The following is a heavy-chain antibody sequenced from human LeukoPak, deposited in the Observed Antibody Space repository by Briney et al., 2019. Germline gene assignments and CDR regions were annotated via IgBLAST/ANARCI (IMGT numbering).Heavy chain of an antibody. CDR3: ARDRDSSGYYYNFDY. J-gene: IGHJ4*02. D-gene: IGHD3-22*01. CDR1: GGTFSSYA. Sequence: SVKVSCKASGGTFSSYAISWVRQAPGQGFEWMGGIIPIFGTANYAQKFQGRVTITADESTSTAYMELSSLRSEDTAVYYCARDRDSSGYYYNFDYWGQGTLVTVSS. V-gene: IGHV1-69*13. CDR2: IIPIFGTA.